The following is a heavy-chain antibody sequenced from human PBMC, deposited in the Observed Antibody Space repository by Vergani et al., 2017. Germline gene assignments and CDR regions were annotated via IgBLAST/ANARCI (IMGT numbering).Heavy chain of an antibody. CDR1: GFTFSSYG. CDR3: AKDLSPGPGPFDDY. D-gene: IGHD3-9*01. V-gene: IGHV3-30*18. J-gene: IGHJ4*02. CDR2: ISYDGSNK. Sequence: QVQLVEPGGGVVQPGRSLRLSCAASGFTFSSYGMHWVRQAPGKGLEWVAVISYDGSNKYYADSVKGRFTISRDNSKNTLYLQMNSLRAEDTAVYYCAKDLSPGPGPFDDYWGQGTLVTVSS.